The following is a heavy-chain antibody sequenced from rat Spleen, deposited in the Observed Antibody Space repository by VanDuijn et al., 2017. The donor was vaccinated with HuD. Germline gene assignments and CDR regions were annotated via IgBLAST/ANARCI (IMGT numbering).Heavy chain of an antibody. Sequence: EVHLVESDGGLVQPGRSLKLSCVASGFTFSDHYMAWVRQAPTKGLEWVATISYDGSSTYYRDSVKGRFTISRDNAKSTLFLRMDSLRSEDTATYYCARSGYGGYYFDYWGQGTLVTVSS. CDR2: ISYDGSST. CDR3: ARSGYGGYYFDY. V-gene: IGHV5-29*01. J-gene: IGHJ3*01. D-gene: IGHD1-11*01. CDR1: GFTFSDHY.